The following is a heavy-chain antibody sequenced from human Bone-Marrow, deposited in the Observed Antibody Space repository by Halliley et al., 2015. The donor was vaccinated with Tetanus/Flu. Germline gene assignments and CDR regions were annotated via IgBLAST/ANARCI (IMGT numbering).Heavy chain of an antibody. J-gene: IGHJ4*02. D-gene: IGHD2-2*02. Sequence: LEWLGRTFYRSKWYNDYTVSVKSRITINPDTSKNQLPLQLNSVTPEDTAVYYCARGVTYPDYWGQGTLVTVSS. CDR2: TFYRSKWYN. V-gene: IGHV6-1*01. CDR3: ARGVTYPDY.